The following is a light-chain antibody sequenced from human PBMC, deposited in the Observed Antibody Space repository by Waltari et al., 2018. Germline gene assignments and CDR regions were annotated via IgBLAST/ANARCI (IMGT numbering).Light chain of an antibody. CDR1: QTLFYSSNNKNY. CDR2: WAS. CDR3: QQYYTTPT. J-gene: IGKJ1*01. V-gene: IGKV4-1*01. Sequence: DIVMTQSPDSLAVSLGERATINCKSSQTLFYSSNNKNYLAWYLLKPGQPPKLLIFWASTRESGVPDRFSGSGSATDFTLTIDTLQAEDVAVYYCQQYYTTPTFGQGTKVEIK.